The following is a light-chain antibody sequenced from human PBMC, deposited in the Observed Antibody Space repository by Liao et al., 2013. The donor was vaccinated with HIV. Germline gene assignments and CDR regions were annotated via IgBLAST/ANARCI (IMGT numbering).Light chain of an antibody. CDR2: KDS. Sequence: YVLTQPPSVSVAPRQTARITCSGDALPKQYGYWYQQKPGQAPVLVIYKDSERPSGIPERFSGSNSGNTATLIISRVEAGDEADYYCQVWDSSSDHVVFGGGTKLTVL. CDR1: ALPKQY. V-gene: IGLV3-25*02. CDR3: QVWDSSSDHVV. J-gene: IGLJ2*01.